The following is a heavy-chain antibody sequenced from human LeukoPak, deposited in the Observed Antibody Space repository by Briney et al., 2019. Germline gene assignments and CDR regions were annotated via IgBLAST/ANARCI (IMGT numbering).Heavy chain of an antibody. Sequence: SETLSLTCTVSGGSISSGDYYWSWIRQPPGKGLEWIGYIYYSGSTYYNPSLKSRVTMSVDTSRNQFSLKLSSVTAADTAVYYCAREVTMVRGVIINPLRYFDYWGQGTLVTVSS. CDR3: AREVTMVRGVIINPLRYFDY. J-gene: IGHJ4*02. D-gene: IGHD3-10*01. V-gene: IGHV4-30-4*01. CDR2: IYYSGST. CDR1: GGSISSGDYY.